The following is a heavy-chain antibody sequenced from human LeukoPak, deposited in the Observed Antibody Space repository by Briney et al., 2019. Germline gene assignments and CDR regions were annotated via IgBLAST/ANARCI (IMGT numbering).Heavy chain of an antibody. V-gene: IGHV3-15*01. CDR3: TTGRESAYSSGWYAFDT. D-gene: IGHD6-19*01. CDR2: IKSKTDGGTT. J-gene: IGHJ3*02. Sequence: PGGSLRLSCAASGFTFSNAWMSWVRQAPGKGLERVGRIKSKTDGGTTDYAAPVKGRFTISRDDSKNTLYLQMNSLKTEDTAVYYCTTGRESAYSSGWYAFDTWGQGTMVTVSS. CDR1: GFTFSNAW.